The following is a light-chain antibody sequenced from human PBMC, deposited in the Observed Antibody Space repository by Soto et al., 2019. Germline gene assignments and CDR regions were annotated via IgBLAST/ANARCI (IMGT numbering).Light chain of an antibody. CDR1: SSNIGAGYD. CDR2: GNS. Sequence: QSVLTHPPSVSGAQGQSVTISCTGSSSNIGAGYDVHWYQQLPGTAPKLLIYGNSNRPSGVPDRFSGSKSGTSASLAITGLQAEDEADYYCQSYDSSLSGSKVFGTGTRSPS. CDR3: QSYDSSLSGSKV. V-gene: IGLV1-40*01. J-gene: IGLJ1*01.